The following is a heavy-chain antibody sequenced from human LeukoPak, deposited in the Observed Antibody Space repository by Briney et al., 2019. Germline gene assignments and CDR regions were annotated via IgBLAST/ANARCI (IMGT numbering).Heavy chain of an antibody. J-gene: IGHJ4*02. CDR2: IHHTGST. Sequence: SETLSLTCTVSGYSISSGYHWGWIRQLPGKGLEWIGNIHHTGSTYYNPSLKSRVTISVDTSKNQFSLKLSSVTAADTAVYYCARDLSCSGGSCIDYWGQGTLVTVSS. CDR3: ARDLSCSGGSCIDY. D-gene: IGHD2-15*01. CDR1: GYSISSGYH. V-gene: IGHV4-38-2*02.